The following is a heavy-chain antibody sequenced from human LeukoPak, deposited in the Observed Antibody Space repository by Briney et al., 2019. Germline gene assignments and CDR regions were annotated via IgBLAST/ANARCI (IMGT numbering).Heavy chain of an antibody. CDR1: GGPISSYY. CDR2: IYYSGST. J-gene: IGHJ6*03. Sequence: PSETLSLTCTVSGGPISSYYWSWIRQPPGKGLEWIGYIYYSGSTNYNPSLKSRVTISVDTSKNQFSLKLSPVTAADTAVYYCARVEYYYYYMDVWGKGTTVTVSS. D-gene: IGHD5-24*01. CDR3: ARVEYYYYYMDV. V-gene: IGHV4-59*01.